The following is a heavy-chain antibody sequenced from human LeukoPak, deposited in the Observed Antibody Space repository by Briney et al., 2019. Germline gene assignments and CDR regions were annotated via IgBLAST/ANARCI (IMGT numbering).Heavy chain of an antibody. CDR3: GRDRSLDIVVVPDYYHGMDV. CDR2: IYYSGST. D-gene: IGHD2-2*03. V-gene: IGHV4-59*01. J-gene: IGHJ6*04. CDR1: GGSISSYY. Sequence: KPSETLSLTCTVSGGSISSYYWSWIRQPPGKGLEWIGYIYYSGSTNYNPSLKSQVTISVDTSKNQFSLKLSSVTAADTAVYYCGRDRSLDIVVVPDYYHGMDVWGKGTTVTVSS.